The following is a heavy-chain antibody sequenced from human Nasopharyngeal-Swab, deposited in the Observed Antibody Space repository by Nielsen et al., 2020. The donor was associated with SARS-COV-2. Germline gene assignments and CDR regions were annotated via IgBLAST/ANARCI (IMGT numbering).Heavy chain of an antibody. D-gene: IGHD3-3*01. J-gene: IGHJ6*02. CDR2: ISSSSSTI. CDR3: ARVRNDFWSGYNYYYYGMDV. CDR1: GFTFSSYS. Sequence: GGSLRLSCAASGFTFSSYSMNWVRQAPGKGLEWVSYISSSSSTIYYADSVKGRFTISRDNAKNSLYLQMNSLRDEDTAVYYCARVRNDFWSGYNYYYYGMDVWGQGTTVTVSS. V-gene: IGHV3-48*02.